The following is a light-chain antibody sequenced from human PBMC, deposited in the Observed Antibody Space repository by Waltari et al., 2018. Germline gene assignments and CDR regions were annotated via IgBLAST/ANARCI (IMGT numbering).Light chain of an antibody. V-gene: IGKV4-1*01. Sequence: KSSQSLFYSPINTTYLAWYQQKPGQSPKLLIYWASTRESGVPDRFGGSGSGTDFTLTISSLQAEDVAIYYCQQYYSTPPITFGQGTRLEIK. CDR2: WAS. CDR3: QQYYSTPPIT. CDR1: QSLFYSPINTTY. J-gene: IGKJ5*01.